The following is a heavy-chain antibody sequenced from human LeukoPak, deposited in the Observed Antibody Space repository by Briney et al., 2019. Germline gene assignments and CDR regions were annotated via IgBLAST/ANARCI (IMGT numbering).Heavy chain of an antibody. CDR1: GFSLSTSGVG. J-gene: IGHJ4*02. V-gene: IGHV2-5*02. Sequence: SGPTLVNPTQTLTVTCTFSGFSLSTSGVGVGWIRQPPGKALEWLAPIYWDDDQRYSPSLKSRLTITKDTSKNQVVLTMTNMDLVDTATYYCAHKGPRRPFDYWGQGTLVTVSS. CDR3: AHKGPRRPFDY. CDR2: IYWDDDQ.